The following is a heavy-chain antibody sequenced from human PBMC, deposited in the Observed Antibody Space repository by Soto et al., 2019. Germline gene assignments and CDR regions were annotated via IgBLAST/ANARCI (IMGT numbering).Heavy chain of an antibody. CDR2: IYYSGST. J-gene: IGHJ6*02. Sequence: QLQLQESGPGLVKPSETLSLTCTVSGGSISSSSYYWGWIRQPPGKGLEWIGSIYYSGSTYYNPSLKSRVTISVDTSKNQFSLKLSSVTAADMAVYYCARQRAPWVDVWGQGTTVTVSS. CDR1: GGSISSSSYY. V-gene: IGHV4-39*01. D-gene: IGHD3-16*01. CDR3: ARQRAPWVDV.